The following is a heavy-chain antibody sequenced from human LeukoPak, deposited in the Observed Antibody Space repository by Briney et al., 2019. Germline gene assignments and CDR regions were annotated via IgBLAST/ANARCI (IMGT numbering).Heavy chain of an antibody. CDR1: GGSISSYY. J-gene: IGHJ6*02. D-gene: IGHD1-14*01. CDR2: IYTSGST. CDR3: ARDPGELQPEWYYYYGMDV. V-gene: IGHV4-4*07. Sequence: PSETLSLTCTVSGGSISSYYWSWIRQPAGKGLEWIGRIYTSGSTNYNPSLKSRVTMSVDTSKNQCSLKLSSVTAADTAVYYCARDPGELQPEWYYYYGMDVWGQGTTVTVSS.